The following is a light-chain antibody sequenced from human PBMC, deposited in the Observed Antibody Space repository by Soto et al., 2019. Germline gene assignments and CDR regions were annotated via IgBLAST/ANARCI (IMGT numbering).Light chain of an antibody. J-gene: IGKJ2*01. Sequence: ELVLTQSPGTLSLSPGERATLSCRVSQSVNPQYFAWYRQTPGQPPRLLIYGVSNRATGIPDRFSGSGSGTDFTLTISRLEAEDSAVYYCQHYGSSPPYTFGQGTKLKIK. V-gene: IGKV3-20*01. CDR2: GVS. CDR3: QHYGSSPPYT. CDR1: QSVNPQY.